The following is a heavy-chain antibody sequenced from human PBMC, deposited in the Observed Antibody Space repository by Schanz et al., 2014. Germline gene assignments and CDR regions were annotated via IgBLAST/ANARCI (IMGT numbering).Heavy chain of an antibody. CDR2: IHSTGGTT. V-gene: IGHV1-46*01. J-gene: IGHJ6*02. Sequence: QVQWVQSGADVKKPGTAVKVSCKASEYTFTRHYMHWVRQAPGQGLEWMGIIHSTGGTTSHAQKFQGRVTMTRDTSTSTVYMELSSLRSEDTAVYYCARDRGHVEQLVLEWYYAMDVWGQGTTVAVSS. CDR3: ARDRGHVEQLVLEWYYAMDV. CDR1: EYTFTRHY. D-gene: IGHD6-6*01.